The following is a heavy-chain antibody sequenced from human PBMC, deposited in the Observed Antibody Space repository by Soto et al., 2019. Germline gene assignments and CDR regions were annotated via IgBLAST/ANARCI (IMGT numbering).Heavy chain of an antibody. V-gene: IGHV1-18*01. CDR2: ISAYNGNT. CDR3: ARDESSSYGEYHFDY. D-gene: IGHD6-13*01. CDR1: GYTFTSYG. Sequence: QVQLVQSGAEVKKPGASVKVSCKASGYTFTSYGISWVRQAPGQGLEWMGWISAYNGNTNYAQKLQGRVTMTTDTSTSTVYMELRSLRSDDTAVYYCARDESSSYGEYHFDYWGQGTLVTVSS. J-gene: IGHJ4*02.